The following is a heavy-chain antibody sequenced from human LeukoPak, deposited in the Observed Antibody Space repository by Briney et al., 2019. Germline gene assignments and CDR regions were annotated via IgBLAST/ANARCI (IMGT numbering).Heavy chain of an antibody. D-gene: IGHD3/OR15-3a*01. CDR3: ARLGGGLVIGGEQDY. J-gene: IGHJ4*02. CDR2: ISSSGSTI. V-gene: IGHV3-48*03. CDR1: GFTFSRYE. Sequence: GGSLRLSCAASGFTFSRYEMNWVRQAPGKGLEWVSYISSSGSTIYYADSVKGRFTISRDNAKNSLYLQMNSLRAEDTAVYYCARLGGGLVIGGEQDYWGQGTLVTVSS.